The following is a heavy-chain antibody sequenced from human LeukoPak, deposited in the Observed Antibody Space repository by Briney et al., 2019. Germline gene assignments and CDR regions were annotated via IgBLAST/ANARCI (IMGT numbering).Heavy chain of an antibody. CDR3: ATDGGSPRQFLEWTRGMDV. CDR2: FDPEDGET. Sequence: GASVKVSCKVSGYTLTELSMHWVRQAPGKGLEWMGGFDPEDGETIYAQKFQGRVTMTEDTSTDTAYMELSSPRSEDTAVYYCATDGGSPRQFLEWTRGMDVWGQGTTVTVSS. D-gene: IGHD3-3*01. CDR1: GYTLTELS. V-gene: IGHV1-24*01. J-gene: IGHJ6*02.